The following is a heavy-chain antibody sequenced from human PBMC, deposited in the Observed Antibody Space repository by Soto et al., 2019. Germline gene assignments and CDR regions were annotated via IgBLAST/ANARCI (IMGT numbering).Heavy chain of an antibody. CDR2: ISGSGGST. CDR1: GFTFSSYA. Sequence: GGSLRLSCAASGFTFSSYAMSWVRQAPGKGLEWVSAISGSGGSTYYADSVKGRFTISRDNSKNTLYLQMNSLRAEDTAVYYCAKDPRQWLVPHYYFDYWGQGTLVTVSS. D-gene: IGHD6-19*01. J-gene: IGHJ4*02. CDR3: AKDPRQWLVPHYYFDY. V-gene: IGHV3-23*01.